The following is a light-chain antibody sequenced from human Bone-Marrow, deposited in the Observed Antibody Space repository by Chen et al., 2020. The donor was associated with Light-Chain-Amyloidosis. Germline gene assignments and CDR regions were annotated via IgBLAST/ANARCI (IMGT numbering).Light chain of an antibody. CDR1: SSAVGSYNL. CDR2: EVS. J-gene: IGLJ3*02. V-gene: IGLV2-23*02. CDR3: CSYAGRSTLV. Sequence: QSALTQPASVSGSPGQSITISCTGTSSAVGSYNLVSWYQQHPGKAPKLMIYEVSKRPSGVSNRFSGSKSGNTASLTISGLQGEDEADYYCCSYAGRSTLVFGGGTKLTVL.